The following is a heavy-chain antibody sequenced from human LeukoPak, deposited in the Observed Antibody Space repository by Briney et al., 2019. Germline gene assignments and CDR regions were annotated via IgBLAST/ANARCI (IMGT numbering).Heavy chain of an antibody. J-gene: IGHJ6*02. D-gene: IGHD3-3*02. Sequence: KPSETLSLTCTVSGGSISSGGYYWSWIRQHPGKGLEWIGYIYYSGSTYYNPSLKSRVIISVDTSKNQFSLKLSSVTAADTAVYYCARGYIFSYYYYGMDVWGQGTTVTVSS. CDR3: ARGYIFSYYYYGMDV. V-gene: IGHV4-31*03. CDR1: GGSISSGGYY. CDR2: IYYSGST.